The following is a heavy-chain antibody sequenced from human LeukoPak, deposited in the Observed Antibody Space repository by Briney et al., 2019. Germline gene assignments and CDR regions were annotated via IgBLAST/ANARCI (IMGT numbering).Heavy chain of an antibody. CDR2: LSSSGTST. J-gene: IGHJ4*02. CDR1: GFTFSSYA. V-gene: IGHV3-21*01. D-gene: IGHD3-10*01. CDR3: ARDRGSDY. Sequence: PGGSLRLSCAASGFTFSSYAMNWVRQAPGKGLEWVSALSSSGTSTWYADSVKGRFTISRDNAKNSLYLQMNSLRAEDTAVYYCARDRGSDYWGQGTLVTVSS.